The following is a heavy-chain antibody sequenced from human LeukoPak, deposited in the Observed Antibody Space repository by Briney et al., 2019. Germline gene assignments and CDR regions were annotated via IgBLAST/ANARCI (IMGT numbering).Heavy chain of an antibody. D-gene: IGHD4-11*01. J-gene: IGHJ6*03. V-gene: IGHV3-30*02. Sequence: GGSLRLSRAASGFVFSSYGMHWVRQAPGKGLEWVAFIRYDGSNKYYADSVKGRFTISRDNSKNTPYLQMNSLRAEDTAVYYCAKRGSGDYSNFPYYYYYMDDWGKGTTVTVSS. CDR3: AKRGSGDYSNFPYYYYYMDD. CDR2: IRYDGSNK. CDR1: GFVFSSYG.